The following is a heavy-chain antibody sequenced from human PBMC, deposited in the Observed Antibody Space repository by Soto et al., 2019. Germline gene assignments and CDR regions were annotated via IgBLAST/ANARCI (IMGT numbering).Heavy chain of an antibody. V-gene: IGHV4-30-4*01. CDR2: IYYSGST. CDR3: ASVSYFNAFDY. D-gene: IGHD3-9*01. Sequence: SETLPLTCTVSGVSISSGDYYWSWIRQPPGKGLEWIGYIYYSGSTYYNPSLKSRVTISVDTSKNQFSLKLSSVTAADTAVYYCASVSYFNAFDYWGQGTLVTVSS. CDR1: GVSISSGDYY. J-gene: IGHJ4*02.